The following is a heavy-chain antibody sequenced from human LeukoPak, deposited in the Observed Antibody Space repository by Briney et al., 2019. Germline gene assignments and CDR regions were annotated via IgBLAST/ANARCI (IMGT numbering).Heavy chain of an antibody. D-gene: IGHD3-10*01. CDR1: GGSISSGRYY. CDR3: ARDPTTYGSGSYGY. V-gene: IGHV4-61*02. CDR2: VSTTGST. J-gene: IGHJ4*02. Sequence: SETLSLTCTVSGGSISSGRYYWSWIRQPAGKGLEWIGRVSTTGSTDYNPSLKSRVTISLDTSKNQFSLKLTSVTAADTAVYYCARDPTTYGSGSYGYWGQGTLVTVSS.